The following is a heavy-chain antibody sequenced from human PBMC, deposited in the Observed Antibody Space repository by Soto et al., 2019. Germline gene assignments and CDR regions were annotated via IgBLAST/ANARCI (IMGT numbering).Heavy chain of an antibody. CDR3: ANGQQWPSTLGAFDI. CDR1: GFTFSDYY. CDR2: ISGSGGGT. V-gene: IGHV3-23*01. J-gene: IGHJ3*02. D-gene: IGHD6-19*01. Sequence: HPGGSLRLSCAASGFTFSDYYMSWIRQAPGKGLEWVSSISGSGGGTNYADSVKGRFTISRDNSKNTLYLQMNSLRVEDTAVYFCANGQQWPSTLGAFDIWGQGTMVTVSS.